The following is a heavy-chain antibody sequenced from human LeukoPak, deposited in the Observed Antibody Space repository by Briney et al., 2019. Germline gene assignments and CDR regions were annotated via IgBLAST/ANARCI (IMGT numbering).Heavy chain of an antibody. CDR3: ARAPSYYGSGSYYAFDI. J-gene: IGHJ3*02. V-gene: IGHV4-30-2*01. Sequence: SQTLSLTCAVSGGSISSGGYSWSWIRQPPGKGLEWIGYIYHSGSAYYNPSLKSRVTISADRSKNQFSLKLSSVTAADTAVYYCARAPSYYGSGSYYAFDIWGQGTMVTVSS. D-gene: IGHD3-10*01. CDR1: GGSISSGGYS. CDR2: IYHSGSA.